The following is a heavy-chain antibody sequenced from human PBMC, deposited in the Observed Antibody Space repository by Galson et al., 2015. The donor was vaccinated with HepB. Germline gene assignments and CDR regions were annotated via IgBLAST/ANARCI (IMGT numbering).Heavy chain of an antibody. CDR3: ATKRIVGATPAFDY. D-gene: IGHD1-26*01. CDR2: FDPEDGET. Sequence: SVKVSCKVSGYTLTELPMHWVRQAPGKGLEWMGGFDPEDGETIYAQKFQGRVTMTEDTSTDTAYMELSSLRSEDTAVYYCATKRIVGATPAFDYWGQGTLVTVSS. V-gene: IGHV1-24*01. CDR1: GYTLTELP. J-gene: IGHJ4*02.